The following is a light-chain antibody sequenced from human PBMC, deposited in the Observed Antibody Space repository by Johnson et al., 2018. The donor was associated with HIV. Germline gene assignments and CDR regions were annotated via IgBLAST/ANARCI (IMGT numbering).Light chain of an antibody. CDR3: GTWDSSLSVSYV. CDR2: DNN. V-gene: IGLV1-51*01. CDR1: SSNIGNNY. Sequence: QSVLTQPPSVSAAPGEKVTISCSGSSSNIGNNYVSWYQQLPGTAPKLLIYDNNKRPSGISDRFSASKSGTSATLGITALTPGDEADYYCGTWDSSLSVSYVFGSGTKVTVL. J-gene: IGLJ1*01.